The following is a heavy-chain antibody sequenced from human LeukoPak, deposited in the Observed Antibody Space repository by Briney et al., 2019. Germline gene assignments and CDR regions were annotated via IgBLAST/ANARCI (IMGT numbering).Heavy chain of an antibody. CDR1: GGSISSSNHY. Sequence: PSETLSLTCTVSGGSISSSNHYWGWIRQPPGKGLEWIGSINYSGRTENNPSLKSRVTMSADTSKDQFSLKLTSVTAADTAVYYCARHSDGWYWGGTGLDVWGQGTTVIVSS. D-gene: IGHD6-19*01. CDR2: INYSGRT. CDR3: ARHSDGWYWGGTGLDV. V-gene: IGHV4-39*01. J-gene: IGHJ6*02.